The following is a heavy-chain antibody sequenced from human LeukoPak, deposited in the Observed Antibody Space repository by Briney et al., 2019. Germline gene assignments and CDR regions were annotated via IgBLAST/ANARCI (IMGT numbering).Heavy chain of an antibody. CDR3: AREINSDCSGGSCGNWFDP. Sequence: ASVKVSCKASGYTFTSYYMHWVRQAPGQGLEWMGWINPNSGGTNYAQKFQGRVTMTRDTSISTAYMELSRLRSDDTAVYYCAREINSDCSGGSCGNWFDPWGQGTLVTVSS. CDR2: INPNSGGT. D-gene: IGHD2-15*01. V-gene: IGHV1-2*02. J-gene: IGHJ5*02. CDR1: GYTFTSYY.